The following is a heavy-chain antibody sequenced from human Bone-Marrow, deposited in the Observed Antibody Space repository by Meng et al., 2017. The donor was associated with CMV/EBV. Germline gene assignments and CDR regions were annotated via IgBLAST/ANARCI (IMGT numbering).Heavy chain of an antibody. J-gene: IGHJ5*02. CDR1: GFSFSCHS. V-gene: IGHV3-21*04. CDR3: AKSGGYCSSASCYPNWFDP. D-gene: IGHD2-2*01. Sequence: GGSLRLSCAASGFSFSCHSMNWVRQAPGKGLEWVSSISSRSYYIYYADSVKGRFTISRDNAKKSLYLQMNTLRAEDTAIYYCAKSGGYCSSASCYPNWFDPWGQGTLVTVS. CDR2: ISSRSYYI.